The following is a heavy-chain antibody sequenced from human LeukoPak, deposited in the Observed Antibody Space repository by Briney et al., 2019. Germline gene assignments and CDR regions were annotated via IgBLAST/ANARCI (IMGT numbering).Heavy chain of an antibody. CDR1: GGSFSGYY. V-gene: IGHV4-34*01. CDR2: INHSGST. J-gene: IGHJ4*02. CDR3: ARTYDFWSGYYKSFDY. Sequence: SETLSLTCAVYGGSFSGYYWSWIRQPPGKGLEWIGEINHSGSTNYNPSLKSRVTISVDTSKNQFSPKLSSVTAADTAVYYCARTYDFWSGYYKSFDYWGQGTRVTVSS. D-gene: IGHD3-3*01.